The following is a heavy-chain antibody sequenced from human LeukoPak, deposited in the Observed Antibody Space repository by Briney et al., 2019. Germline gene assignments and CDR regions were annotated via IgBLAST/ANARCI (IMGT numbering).Heavy chain of an antibody. J-gene: IGHJ4*02. CDR1: GFSLSSSGVG. D-gene: IGHD3-22*01. Sequence: MESGPTLVNPAETLTLTCTFSGFSLSSSGVGVGWIRQPPGKALEWLALVYWDDDKRYNPSLKSRLTITKDTSKNQVVLTMTDMDPVDTATYYCAHSIGFYGYFRGYLYWGQGTLVTVSS. CDR3: AHSIGFYGYFRGYLY. V-gene: IGHV2-5*02. CDR2: VYWDDDK.